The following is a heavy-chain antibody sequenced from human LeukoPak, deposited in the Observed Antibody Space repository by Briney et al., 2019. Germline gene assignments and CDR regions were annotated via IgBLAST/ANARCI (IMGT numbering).Heavy chain of an antibody. CDR3: AKDVRGGCSGDNCYY. CDR1: GFTFSSYA. Sequence: GSLRLSCAASGFTFSSYAMSWVRQAPGKGLEWVSDISDSGGSTSYADSVKGRFTISRDNSKNTVYLQMNSLRAEDTAVYYRAKDVRGGCSGDNCYYWGQGALVTVSS. D-gene: IGHD2-15*01. CDR2: ISDSGGST. V-gene: IGHV3-23*01. J-gene: IGHJ4*02.